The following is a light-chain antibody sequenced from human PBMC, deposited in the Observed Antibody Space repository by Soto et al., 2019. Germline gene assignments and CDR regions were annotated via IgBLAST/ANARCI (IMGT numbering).Light chain of an antibody. CDR3: HQYGSSPWT. CDR2: GAS. J-gene: IGKJ1*01. Sequence: ESVFTQSPGTVSLSPGERATLSCRASQSVSSNYLAWYQQKPGQAPRLLIYGASNRATGIPDRFSGSGSGTDFTLTISRLEPEDFAVYYCHQYGSSPWTFGQGTKVDIK. V-gene: IGKV3-20*01. CDR1: QSVSSNY.